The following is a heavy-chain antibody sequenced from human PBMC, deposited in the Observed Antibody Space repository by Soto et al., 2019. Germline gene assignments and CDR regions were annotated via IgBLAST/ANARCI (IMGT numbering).Heavy chain of an antibody. CDR3: AREISVRGGNFDY. CDR1: GFTVSSNY. CDR2: IYSGGSA. Sequence: GGSLRLSCAASGFTVSSNYMSWVRQAPGKGLEWVSVIYSGGSAYYADSVKGRFTISRDNAKNSLYLQMNSLRAEDTAVYYCAREISVRGGNFDYWGQGTPVTVS. D-gene: IGHD3-10*01. J-gene: IGHJ4*02. V-gene: IGHV3-66*01.